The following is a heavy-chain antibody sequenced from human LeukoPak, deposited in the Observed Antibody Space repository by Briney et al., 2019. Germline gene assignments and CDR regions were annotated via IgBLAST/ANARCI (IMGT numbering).Heavy chain of an antibody. J-gene: IGHJ4*02. V-gene: IGHV4-39*01. Sequence: SETLSLTCTVSGGSISSSSYYWGWIRQPPGKGLEWIGSIYYSGSTYYNPSLKSRVTISVDTSKNQFSLKLSSVTAADTAVYYCARHVVYSSGWYRVFFDYWGQGTLVTVSS. CDR1: GGSISSSSYY. CDR2: IYYSGST. D-gene: IGHD6-19*01. CDR3: ARHVVYSSGWYRVFFDY.